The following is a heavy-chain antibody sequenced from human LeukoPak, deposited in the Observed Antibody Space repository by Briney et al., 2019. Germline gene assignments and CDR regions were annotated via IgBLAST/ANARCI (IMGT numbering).Heavy chain of an antibody. CDR1: GGSISSYY. J-gene: IGHJ4*02. V-gene: IGHV4-59*08. CDR2: IYYGGST. D-gene: IGHD6-19*01. CDR3: AGDSWYSSGWYDFDY. Sequence: PSETLSLTCTVSGGSISSYYWSWIRQPPGKGLEWIGYIYYGGSTNYNPSLKSRVTISVDTSKNQFSLKLSSVTAADTAVYYCAGDSWYSSGWYDFDYWGQGTLVTVSS.